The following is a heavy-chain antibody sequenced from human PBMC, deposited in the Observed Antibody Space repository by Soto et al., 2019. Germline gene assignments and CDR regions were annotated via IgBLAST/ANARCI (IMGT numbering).Heavy chain of an antibody. Sequence: QLQLQESGSGLVKPSQTLSLTCAVSGGSISGTTYSWSWIRQPPGKGLEWIGYIYDSGNTYYNPSLKRQFSISVDRSKNQFSLKLSSVTPADTAVYYCARGQGAAAGHSNFDYWGQGALVTVSS. CDR3: ARGQGAAAGHSNFDY. V-gene: IGHV4-30-2*01. CDR1: GGSISGTTYS. J-gene: IGHJ4*02. D-gene: IGHD6-13*01. CDR2: IYDSGNT.